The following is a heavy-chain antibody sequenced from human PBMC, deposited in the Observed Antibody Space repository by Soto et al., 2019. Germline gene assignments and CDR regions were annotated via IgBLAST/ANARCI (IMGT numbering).Heavy chain of an antibody. J-gene: IGHJ3*02. D-gene: IGHD2-21*01. CDR2: IYYSGST. Sequence: SETLSLACTFSVGSVSIGSYEWSWIRQPPGKGLEWIGYIYYSGSTNYNPSLKSRVTISVDTSKNQLSLKLSSVTATDTAVYYCARVAAYADAFDIWGQGTVVTVSS. CDR1: VGSVSIGSYE. V-gene: IGHV4-61*01. CDR3: ARVAAYADAFDI.